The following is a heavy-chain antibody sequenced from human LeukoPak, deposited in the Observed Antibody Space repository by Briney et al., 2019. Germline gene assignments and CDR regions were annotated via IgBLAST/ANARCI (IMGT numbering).Heavy chain of an antibody. CDR2: ISWNSGSI. CDR3: ARAFAHLWPDAFDI. V-gene: IGHV3-9*01. CDR1: GFTFDDYA. J-gene: IGHJ3*02. Sequence: GGSLRLSCAASGFTFDDYAMHWVRQAPGKGLEWVSGISWNSGSIGYADPVKGRFTISRDNAKNSLYLQMNSLRAEDTALYYCARAFAHLWPDAFDIWGQGTMVTVSS. D-gene: IGHD3-16*01.